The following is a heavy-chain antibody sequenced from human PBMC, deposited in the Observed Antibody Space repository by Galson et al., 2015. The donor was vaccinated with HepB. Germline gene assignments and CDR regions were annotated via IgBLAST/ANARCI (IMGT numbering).Heavy chain of an antibody. CDR2: IIPLFGTA. V-gene: IGHV1-69*13. CDR1: GGTFSSYA. D-gene: IGHD2-21*02. CDR3: ASNCGYCGGDDRTPYYYYGMDV. Sequence: SVKVSCKASGGTFSSYAVNWVRQAPGQGLEWMGGIIPLFGTANYAQKFQGRVTITADESTSTAHMELSSLGSEDTAVYYCASNCGYCGGDDRTPYYYYGMDVWGQGTTVTVSS. J-gene: IGHJ6*02.